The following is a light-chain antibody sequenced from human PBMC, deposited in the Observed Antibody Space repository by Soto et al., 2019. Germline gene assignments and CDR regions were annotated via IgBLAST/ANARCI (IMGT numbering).Light chain of an antibody. CDR2: LGS. Sequence: DIVMTQSPLSLPVTPGEPAPISCRSSQSLLHSNGYNYLDWYLQKPGQSPQLLIYLGSNRAPGVPDRVSGSGSGTDFTLKISRVEAEDVGVYYCMQALQPPPWTFGQGTKVEIK. V-gene: IGKV2-28*01. CDR3: MQALQPPPWT. J-gene: IGKJ1*01. CDR1: QSLLHSNGYNY.